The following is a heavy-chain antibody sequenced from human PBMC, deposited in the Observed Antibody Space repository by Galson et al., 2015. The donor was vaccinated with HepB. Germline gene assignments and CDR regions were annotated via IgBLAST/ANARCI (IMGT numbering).Heavy chain of an antibody. J-gene: IGHJ4*02. CDR3: ARYSSGWYSLGIDH. CDR1: GDSVSSTSTT. D-gene: IGHD6-19*01. CDR2: TYYRSKWYN. Sequence: CAISGDSVSSTSTTWNWIRQSPSRGLEWLGRTYYRSKWYNDYAASVKSRIIINPDTSKNQFFLQLNSVTPDDTAVYYCARYSSGWYSLGIDHWGQGTLVIVSS. V-gene: IGHV6-1*01.